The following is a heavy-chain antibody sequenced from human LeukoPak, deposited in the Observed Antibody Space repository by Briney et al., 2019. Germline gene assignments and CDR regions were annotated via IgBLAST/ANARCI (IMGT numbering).Heavy chain of an antibody. V-gene: IGHV3-48*03. CDR3: AKGYGSGKRYFDF. CDR1: GFTFSSYE. CDR2: ISTSGDTI. J-gene: IGHJ4*02. Sequence: GGSLRLSCAASGFTFSSYEMNWVRQAPGKGLEWLSYISTSGDTIYYADSVKGRFTISRDNAKNSLYLQMNTLRAEDTAVYYCAKGYGSGKRYFDFWGQGTLVTVSS. D-gene: IGHD3-10*01.